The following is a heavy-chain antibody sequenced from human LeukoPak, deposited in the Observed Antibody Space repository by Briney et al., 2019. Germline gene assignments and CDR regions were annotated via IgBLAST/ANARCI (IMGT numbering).Heavy chain of an antibody. Sequence: PGGSLRLSCAASGFTFDDYAMHWVRQAPGKGLEWVSSISSSSSYIYYADSVKGRFTISRDNAKNSLYLQMNSLRAEDTAVYYCASSPSEWLLYGGNEYDYWGQGTLVTVSS. V-gene: IGHV3-21*01. CDR2: ISSSSSYI. CDR1: GFTFDDYA. J-gene: IGHJ4*02. D-gene: IGHD3-3*01. CDR3: ASSPSEWLLYGGNEYDY.